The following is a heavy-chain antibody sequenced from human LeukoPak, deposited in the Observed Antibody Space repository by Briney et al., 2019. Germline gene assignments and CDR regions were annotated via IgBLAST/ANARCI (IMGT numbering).Heavy chain of an antibody. CDR1: GFTFSSYG. J-gene: IGHJ4*02. V-gene: IGHV3-23*01. CDR3: AKGYCSGGSCYGGH. D-gene: IGHD2-15*01. CDR2: ISAGGTT. Sequence: GGSLRLSCAASGFTFSSYGMGWVRQAPGKGLEWVSSISAGGTTYYADSVKGRFSISRDNSKNTVYLQVNSLRAEDTAVYYCAKGYCSGGSCYGGHWGQRTLVTVSS.